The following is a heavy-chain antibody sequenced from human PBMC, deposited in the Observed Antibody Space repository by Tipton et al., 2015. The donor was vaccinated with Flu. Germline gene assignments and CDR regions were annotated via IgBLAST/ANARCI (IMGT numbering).Heavy chain of an antibody. V-gene: IGHV4-39*01. J-gene: IGHJ4*02. D-gene: IGHD3-10*02. CDR2: IYPSGAT. CDR1: SGSIRSTNYF. CDR3: ARLSYYDVDLKNFYFDH. Sequence: TLSLTCAVSSGSIRSTNYFCAWIRQPPGKRLELIGSIYPSGATYYNPSLKSRVTISVDTSKSQFSLMLRSVTAADTAVYYCARLSYYDVDLKNFYFDHWGQGALVIVS.